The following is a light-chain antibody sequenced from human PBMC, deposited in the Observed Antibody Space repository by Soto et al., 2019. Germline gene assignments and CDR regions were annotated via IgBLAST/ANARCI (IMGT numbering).Light chain of an antibody. J-gene: IGKJ3*01. Sequence: EIVLTQSPGTLSLSPGDRATLACRASQSVSSSYLGWYQQKPGQAPRLLMYAASSRATGIPDRFSGSGSGTDFTLTISRLEPEDFAVYYCQQYGSSPFTFGPGTKVDIK. CDR2: AAS. V-gene: IGKV3-20*01. CDR3: QQYGSSPFT. CDR1: QSVSSSY.